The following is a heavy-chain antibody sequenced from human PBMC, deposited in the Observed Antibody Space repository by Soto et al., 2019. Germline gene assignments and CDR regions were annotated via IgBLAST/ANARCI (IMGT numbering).Heavy chain of an antibody. CDR1: GYTFTVYY. CDR3: ARESRQWLVLDY. J-gene: IGHJ4*02. D-gene: IGHD6-19*01. V-gene: IGHV1-2*04. Sequence: ASLKVSCKASGYTFTVYYMHWVLQAPGQGLEWMGWINPNSGGTNYAQKFQGWVTMTRDTSISTAYMELSRLRSDDTAVYYCARESRQWLVLDYWGQGTLVTVSS. CDR2: INPNSGGT.